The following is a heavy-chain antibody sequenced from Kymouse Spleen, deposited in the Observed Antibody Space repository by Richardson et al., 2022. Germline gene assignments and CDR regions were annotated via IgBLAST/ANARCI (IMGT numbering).Heavy chain of an antibody. Sequence: EVQLVESGGGLVQPGRSLRLSCAASGFTFDDYAMHWVRQAPGKGLEWVSGISWNSGSIGYADSVKGRFTISRDNAKNSLYLQMNSLRAEDTALYYCAKDGNSNYGWWFDPWGQGTLVTVSS. CDR3: AKDGNSNYGWWFDP. D-gene: IGHD4-11,IGHD4-11*01. CDR1: GFTFDDYA. J-gene: IGHJ5*02. CDR2: ISWNSGSI. V-gene: IGHV3-9*01.